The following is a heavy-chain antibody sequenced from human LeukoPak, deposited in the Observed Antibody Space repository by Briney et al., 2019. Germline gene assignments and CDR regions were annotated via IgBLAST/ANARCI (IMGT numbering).Heavy chain of an antibody. CDR3: AGHGGMVYASIDY. CDR2: ISYDGSSK. J-gene: IGHJ4*02. D-gene: IGHD2-8*01. V-gene: IGHV3-30*03. CDR1: GFTFSSYG. Sequence: GRSLRLSCAASGFTFSSYGMHWVRQAPGKGLEWVAVISYDGSSKYYADSVKGRFTISRDNSKNTLYLQMNSLRAEDTAVYYCAGHGGMVYASIDYWGQGTLVTVSS.